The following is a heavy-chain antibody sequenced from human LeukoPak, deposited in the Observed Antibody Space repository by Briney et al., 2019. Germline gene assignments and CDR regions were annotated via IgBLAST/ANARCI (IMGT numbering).Heavy chain of an antibody. D-gene: IGHD3-22*01. CDR2: ISSGGRTI. J-gene: IGHJ4*02. CDR1: GFTFSNYE. V-gene: IGHV3-48*03. Sequence: PGGSLRLSCAASGFTFSNYEMNWVRQAPGKGLEWVSYISSGGRTIYYADSVKGRFTISRDNAKNSLYLQMNSLRAEDTAVYYCAGTMNGYFDYWGQGTLVTVSS. CDR3: AGTMNGYFDY.